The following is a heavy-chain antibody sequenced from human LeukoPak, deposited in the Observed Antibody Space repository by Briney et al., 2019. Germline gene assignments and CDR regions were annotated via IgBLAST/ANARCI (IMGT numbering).Heavy chain of an antibody. V-gene: IGHV1-8*02. CDR1: GYTFTDYD. J-gene: IGHJ2*01. CDR2: MNPSRGNT. D-gene: IGHD3-3*01. Sequence: SVNVSCKVSGYTFTDYDINWVRQATGQGLEWMGWMNPSRGNTGYAQKFQGRFTITRNTSISTIYMELRSLRSEDTAVYFCARGRVTMFGPVGWYFDLWGRGTLLTVSS. CDR3: ARGRVTMFGPVGWYFDL.